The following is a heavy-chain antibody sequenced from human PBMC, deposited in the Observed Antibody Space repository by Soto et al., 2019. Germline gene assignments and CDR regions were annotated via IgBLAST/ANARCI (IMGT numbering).Heavy chain of an antibody. V-gene: IGHV1-58*02. CDR1: GFTFTSSA. D-gene: IGHD3-22*01. CDR2: IVVGSGNT. CDR3: AADLTGSYSYGYSDYYDSSHYYYYGMDV. Sequence: QMQLVQSGPEVKKPGTSVKVSCKASGFTFTSSAMQWVRQARGQRLEWIGWIVVGSGNTNYAQKFQERVTITRDMSTSTAYMELSSLRSEDTAVYYCAADLTGSYSYGYSDYYDSSHYYYYGMDVWGQGTTVTVSS. J-gene: IGHJ6*02.